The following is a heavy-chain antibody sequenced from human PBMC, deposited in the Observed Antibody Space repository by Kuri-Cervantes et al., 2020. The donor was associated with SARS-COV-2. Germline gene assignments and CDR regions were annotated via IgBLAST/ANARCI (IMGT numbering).Heavy chain of an antibody. J-gene: IGHJ4*02. CDR1: GYSISSGYY. CDR3: ARELGVPAATYFDY. V-gene: IGHV4-38-2*02. Sequence: GSLRLSCAVSGYSISSGYYWGWIRQPPGKGLEWIGSIYYSGSTYYNPSLKSRVTISVDTSKNQFSLKLSSVTAADTAVYYCARELGVPAATYFDYWGQGTLVTVSS. D-gene: IGHD2-2*01. CDR2: IYYSGST.